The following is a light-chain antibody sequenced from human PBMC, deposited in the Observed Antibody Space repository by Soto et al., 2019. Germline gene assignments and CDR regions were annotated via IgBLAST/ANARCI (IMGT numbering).Light chain of an antibody. CDR2: GAS. CDR3: QQYGSSST. Sequence: EIVLAQSPGTLSLSPGERVTLSCRASQSVSSNYLAWYQQKPGQAPRLLIYGASSRATGIPDRFSGSGSGTDFTLTISRLEPEYFALYFCQQYGSSSTFGQGTRLEIK. CDR1: QSVSSNY. J-gene: IGKJ5*01. V-gene: IGKV3-20*01.